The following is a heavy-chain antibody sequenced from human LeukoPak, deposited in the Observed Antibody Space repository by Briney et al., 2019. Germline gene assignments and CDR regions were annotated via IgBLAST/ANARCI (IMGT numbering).Heavy chain of an antibody. CDR2: ISSSSSYI. J-gene: IGHJ4*02. V-gene: IGHV3-21*01. CDR3: ARGGSGWPYYFDY. Sequence: PGGSLRLSRAASGFTFGSYSMNWVRQAPGKRLEWVSSISSSSSYIYYADSVKGRFTISRDNAKNSLYLQMNSLRAEDTAVYYCARGGSGWPYYFDYWGQGTLVTVSS. CDR1: GFTFGSYS. D-gene: IGHD6-19*01.